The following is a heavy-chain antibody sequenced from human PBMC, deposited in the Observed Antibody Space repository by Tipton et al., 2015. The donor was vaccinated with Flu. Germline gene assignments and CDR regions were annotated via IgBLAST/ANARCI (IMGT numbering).Heavy chain of an antibody. Sequence: SLRLSFAASGFTFSSYAMSWVRQAPGKGLEWVSAISGSGGSTYYADSVKGRFTISRDNSKNTLYLQMNSLRAEDTAVYYCAKESLDYGSGSDYWGQGTLVTVSS. CDR3: AKESLDYGSGSDY. CDR2: ISGSGGST. J-gene: IGHJ4*02. CDR1: GFTFSSYA. D-gene: IGHD3-10*01. V-gene: IGHV3-23*01.